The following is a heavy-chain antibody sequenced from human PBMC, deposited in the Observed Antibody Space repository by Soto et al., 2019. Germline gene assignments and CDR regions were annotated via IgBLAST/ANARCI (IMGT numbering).Heavy chain of an antibody. Sequence: QLQLQESGPGLVKPSETLSLTCTVSGGSISSSSYYWGWIRQPPGKGLEWIGSIYYSGSTYYNPSLNSRVTISVDTSKNHFSLKLSSVTAADTAVYDCASFPTAKGYSSSRNHDYWGQGTLVTVSS. J-gene: IGHJ4*02. CDR2: IYYSGST. CDR1: GGSISSSSYY. V-gene: IGHV4-39*01. CDR3: ASFPTAKGYSSSRNHDY. D-gene: IGHD6-13*01.